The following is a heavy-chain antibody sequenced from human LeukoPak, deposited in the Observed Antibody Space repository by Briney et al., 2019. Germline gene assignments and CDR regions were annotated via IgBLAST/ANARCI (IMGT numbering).Heavy chain of an antibody. CDR1: GFNFSSYA. J-gene: IGHJ4*02. CDR2: IIGSGGST. V-gene: IGHV3-23*01. Sequence: PGGSLRLSYAASGFNFSSYAMSWVRQAPGKGLEWVSAIIGSGGSTYYADSVTGRFTISRDNSKNTLYLQMNSRRAEDTAVYYCAKDSEYGSGSYFDYWGQGTLVTVSS. D-gene: IGHD3-10*01. CDR3: AKDSEYGSGSYFDY.